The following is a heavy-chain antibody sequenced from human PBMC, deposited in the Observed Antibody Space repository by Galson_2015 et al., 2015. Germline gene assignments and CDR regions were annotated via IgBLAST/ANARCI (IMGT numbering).Heavy chain of an antibody. Sequence: PSLKSRVTISVDRSKDQFSLKLSSVTAADTAVYYCARQNIVGTTVDCWGQGTLVTVSS. J-gene: IGHJ4*02. D-gene: IGHD5-12*01. CDR3: ARQNIVGTTVDC. V-gene: IGHV4-39*01.